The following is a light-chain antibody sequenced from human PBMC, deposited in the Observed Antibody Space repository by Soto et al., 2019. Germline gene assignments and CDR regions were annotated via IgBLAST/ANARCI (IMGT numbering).Light chain of an antibody. CDR2: DAS. Sequence: EIVLTQSPATLSLSPGERATLSCRASQSISSCLVWFQHKPGQPPRLVIHDASYRATYIPARFSGSGSGTDFTLTISSLAPEDYAGYYCQQCNTWPLTFGGGTKVEIK. CDR1: QSISSC. V-gene: IGKV3-11*01. CDR3: QQCNTWPLT. J-gene: IGKJ4*01.